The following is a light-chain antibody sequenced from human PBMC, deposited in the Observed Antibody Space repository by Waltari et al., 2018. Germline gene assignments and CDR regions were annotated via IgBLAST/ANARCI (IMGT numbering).Light chain of an antibody. CDR2: SDR. J-gene: IGLJ1*01. V-gene: IGLV3-12*02. CDR3: QLWDSTSDHSV. Sequence: SFELTQPHSVSVATAQMARITCGGNNIGIQPVHWYQQKPGQDPVLVINSDRNWPSGIPERFSGSNPGHTATLTISRIEAGDEADYYCQLWDSTSDHSVFGTGAKVTVL. CDR1: NIGIQP.